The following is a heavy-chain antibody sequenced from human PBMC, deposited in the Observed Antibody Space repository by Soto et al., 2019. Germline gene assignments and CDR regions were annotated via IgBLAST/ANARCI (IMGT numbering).Heavy chain of an antibody. Sequence: SETLSLTCSVSCYSVTSSDYYWAWIRQPPGKGLEWIGSMFYSGLTYYNPSLKSRVTLSVDTSKNQFSVRLNSVTAADTAVYYCAPLSVSLSGPYGIHVWGQGTTVTVSS. CDR2: MFYSGLT. J-gene: IGHJ6*02. V-gene: IGHV4-39*01. CDR1: CYSVTSSDYY. D-gene: IGHD2-15*01. CDR3: APLSVSLSGPYGIHV.